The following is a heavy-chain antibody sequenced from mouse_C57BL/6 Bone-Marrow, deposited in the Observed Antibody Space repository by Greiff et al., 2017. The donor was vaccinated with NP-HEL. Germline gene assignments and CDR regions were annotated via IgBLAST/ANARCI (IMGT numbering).Heavy chain of an antibody. CDR1: GYTFTSYW. D-gene: IGHD1-3*01. V-gene: IGHV1-69*01. CDR2: IDPSDSYT. CDR3: AIYIGYAMDY. J-gene: IGHJ4*01. Sequence: VQLQQPGAELVMPGASVKLSCKASGYTFTSYWMHWVKQRPGQGLEWIGEIDPSDSYTNYNQKFKGKSTLTVDKSSSTAYMQLSILTSEDSAVYYCAIYIGYAMDYWGQGTSVTVSS.